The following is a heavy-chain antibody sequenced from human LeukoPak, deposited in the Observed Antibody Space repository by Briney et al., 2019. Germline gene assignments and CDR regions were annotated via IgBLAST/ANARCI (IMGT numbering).Heavy chain of an antibody. J-gene: IGHJ4*02. CDR1: GGSISSHY. Sequence: SETLSLTCTVSGGSISSHYWSWIRQPPGKGLEWIGYIYYSGSTNYNPSLKSRVTISVDTSKNQFSLKLSSVTAADTAVYYCARSPGGYCSGGSCYWFDYWGQGTLVTVSS. D-gene: IGHD2-15*01. CDR2: IYYSGST. CDR3: ARSPGGYCSGGSCYWFDY. V-gene: IGHV4-59*11.